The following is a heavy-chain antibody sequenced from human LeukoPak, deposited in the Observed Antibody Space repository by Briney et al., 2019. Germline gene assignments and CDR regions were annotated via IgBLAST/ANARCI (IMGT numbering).Heavy chain of an antibody. CDR1: GCTFTSYA. Sequence: ASVKVSCKASGCTFTSYAVSWVRQAPGQGLEWMGWISAYSGDTNYAQNLQGRVSMTTDTSTSTAYMELRSLRSDDTAVYYCARDPLSSSWSTYYYGLDVWGQGTTVTVSS. V-gene: IGHV1-18*01. CDR3: ARDPLSSSWSTYYYGLDV. J-gene: IGHJ6*02. D-gene: IGHD6-13*01. CDR2: ISAYSGDT.